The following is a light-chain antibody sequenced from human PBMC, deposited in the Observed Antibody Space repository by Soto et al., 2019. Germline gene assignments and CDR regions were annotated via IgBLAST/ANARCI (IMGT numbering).Light chain of an antibody. Sequence: EIVMTQSPATLSVSPGERATLSCRASQSVSSNLAWYQQKPGQAPRLLIYGASTRATGIPARFSGSGSGTEFTLNISSLQSEDFAVYYCQQYNNWPFPSWTFGQGTQVAIK. CDR3: QQYNNWPFPSWT. J-gene: IGKJ1*01. CDR2: GAS. V-gene: IGKV3-15*01. CDR1: QSVSSN.